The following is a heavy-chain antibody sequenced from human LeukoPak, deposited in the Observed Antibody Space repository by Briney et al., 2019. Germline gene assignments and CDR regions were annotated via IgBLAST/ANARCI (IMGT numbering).Heavy chain of an antibody. D-gene: IGHD3-16*01. J-gene: IGHJ5*02. V-gene: IGHV3-7*04. CDR3: VRVGGYYGAES. CDR1: GFTISFYW. CDR2: INQVASEK. Sequence: GGSLRLSCAASGFTISFYWMRWVRQAPGKGLEWVANINQVASEKNYVDSVKGRFTISRDNARNTLYLQMNSVRAEDTAIYYCVRVGGYYGAESWGEGALVSVSS.